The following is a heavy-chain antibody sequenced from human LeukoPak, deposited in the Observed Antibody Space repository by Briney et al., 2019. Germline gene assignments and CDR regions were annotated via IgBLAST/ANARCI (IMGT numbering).Heavy chain of an antibody. CDR3: AGCSGGSCTGYYFDY. CDR2: ISTYNGNT. D-gene: IGHD2-15*01. V-gene: IGHV1-18*01. CDR1: GYTFISYG. Sequence: ASVTVSCKASGYTFISYGISWVRQAPGQGLEWMGWISTYNGNTNYAQKLQGRVTMTTDTSTTIAYMELRSLRSDDTAGYYCAGCSGGSCTGYYFDYWGQGTLVTVSS. J-gene: IGHJ4*02.